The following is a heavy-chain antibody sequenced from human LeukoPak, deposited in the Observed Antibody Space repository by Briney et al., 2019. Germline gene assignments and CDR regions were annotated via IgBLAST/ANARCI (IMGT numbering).Heavy chain of an antibody. CDR1: GFTFSSYA. J-gene: IGHJ4*02. CDR2: ISSNGGST. Sequence: QPGGSLRLSCAASGFTFSSYAMHWVRQAPGKGLEYVSAISSNGGSTYYANSVKGRFTISRDNSKNTLYLQMGSLRAEDMAVYYCARGYSYGFFDYWGQGTLVIVSS. CDR3: ARGYSYGFFDY. V-gene: IGHV3-64*01. D-gene: IGHD5-18*01.